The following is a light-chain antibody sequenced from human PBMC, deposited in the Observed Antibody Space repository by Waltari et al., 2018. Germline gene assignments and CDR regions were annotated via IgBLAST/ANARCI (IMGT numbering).Light chain of an antibody. Sequence: SSELTQDPAVSVALGQTVRITCQGDSLRSYYASWYQQKPGQAPVLVIYGKNNRPSGIPDRFSGSSSGNTASLTITGAQAEDEADYYCNSRDSSGNPLGGFGGGTKLTVL. CDR3: NSRDSSGNPLGG. J-gene: IGLJ2*01. CDR1: SLRSYY. V-gene: IGLV3-19*01. CDR2: GKN.